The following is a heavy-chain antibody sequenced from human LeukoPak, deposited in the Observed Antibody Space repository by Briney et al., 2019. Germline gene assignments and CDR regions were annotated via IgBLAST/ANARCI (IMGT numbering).Heavy chain of an antibody. CDR1: GYTFTGYY. CDR3: ATRGYSGYDLVLFDY. D-gene: IGHD5-12*01. J-gene: IGHJ4*02. CDR2: INPNSGGT. V-gene: IGHV1-2*02. Sequence: ASVKVSCKASGYTFTGYYMHWVRQAPGQGLEWMGWINPNSGGTNYAQKFQGRVTMTRDTSISTAYMELSRLRSDDTAVYYCATRGYSGYDLVLFDYWGQGTLVTVSS.